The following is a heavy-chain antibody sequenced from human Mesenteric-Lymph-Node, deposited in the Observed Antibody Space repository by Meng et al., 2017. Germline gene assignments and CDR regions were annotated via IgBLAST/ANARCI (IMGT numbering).Heavy chain of an antibody. CDR3: ARDILPVDVVVVPAAHDAFDI. J-gene: IGHJ3*02. V-gene: IGHV3-11*04. D-gene: IGHD2-2*01. CDR1: GFTFSDYY. Sequence: GGSLRLSCAASGFTFSDYYMSWIRQAPGKGLEWVSYISSSGSTIYYADSVKGRFTISRDNAKNSLYLQMNSLRAEDTAVYYCARDILPVDVVVVPAAHDAFDIWGQGTMVTVSS. CDR2: ISSSGSTI.